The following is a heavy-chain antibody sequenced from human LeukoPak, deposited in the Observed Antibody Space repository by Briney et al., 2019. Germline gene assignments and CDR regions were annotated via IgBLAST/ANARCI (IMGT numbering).Heavy chain of an antibody. CDR3: ARGQNDFWSGYLYYYYYGMDV. Sequence: ASVKVSCKASGYTCTSYDINWVRQATGQGLEWMGWMNPNSGNTGYAQKFQGRVTMTRNTSISTAYMELSSLRSEDTAVYYCARGQNDFWSGYLYYYYYGMDVWGQGTTVTVSS. V-gene: IGHV1-8*01. CDR1: GYTCTSYD. D-gene: IGHD3-3*01. J-gene: IGHJ6*02. CDR2: MNPNSGNT.